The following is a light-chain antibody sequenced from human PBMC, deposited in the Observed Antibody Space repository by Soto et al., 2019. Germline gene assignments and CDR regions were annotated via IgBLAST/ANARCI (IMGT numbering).Light chain of an antibody. CDR3: GAWDDNLSSRV. J-gene: IGLJ3*02. CDR1: RSNIGSAI. Sequence: QSALTQPPSLSGTPGQTVTISCIGSRSNIGSAIVHWYQQVPGTAPKHLIYMNSQRPSGVPDRFSGSKSGTSASLVITGLQPGDEADYYCGAWDDNLSSRVFGGGTKVTVL. V-gene: IGLV1-47*01. CDR2: MNS.